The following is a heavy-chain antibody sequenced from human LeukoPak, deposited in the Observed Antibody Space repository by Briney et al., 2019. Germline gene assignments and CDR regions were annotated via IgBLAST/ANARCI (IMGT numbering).Heavy chain of an antibody. CDR1: GFTFSSYG. D-gene: IGHD4-11*01. Sequence: GGSLRLSCAASGFTFSSYGMHWVRQAPGKGLEWVAFIRYDGSNKYYADSVKGRFTISRDNSKNTLYLQMNSLRAEDTAVYYCARWDAVLARSNNAFDIWGQGTMVTVSS. CDR3: ARWDAVLARSNNAFDI. V-gene: IGHV3-30*02. CDR2: IRYDGSNK. J-gene: IGHJ3*02.